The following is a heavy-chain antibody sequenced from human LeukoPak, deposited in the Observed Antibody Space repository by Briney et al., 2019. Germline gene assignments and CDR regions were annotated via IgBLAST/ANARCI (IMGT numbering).Heavy chain of an antibody. CDR3: ARAQGPGDYFDY. J-gene: IGHJ4*02. Sequence: ASVKVSCKASGYTFTSYGISWVRQAPGQGLEWMGWINPNSGGTNYAQKFQGRVTMTRDTSISTAYMELSRLRSDDTAVYYCARAQGPGDYFDYWGQGTLVTVSS. CDR1: GYTFTSYG. V-gene: IGHV1-2*02. CDR2: INPNSGGT.